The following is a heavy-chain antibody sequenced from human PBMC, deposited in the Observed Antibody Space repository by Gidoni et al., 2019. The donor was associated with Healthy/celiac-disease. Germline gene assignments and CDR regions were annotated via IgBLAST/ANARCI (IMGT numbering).Heavy chain of an antibody. D-gene: IGHD6-19*01. CDR1: GFTFSSYA. CDR3: AKDLSSGWVMDV. CDR2: ISGSGGST. Sequence: EVQLLESGGGLVQPGGSLRLSCAASGFTFSSYAMSWVRQAPGTGLEWVSAISGSGGSTYYADSVKGRFTISRDNSKNTLYLQMNSLRAEDTAVYYCAKDLSSGWVMDVWGQGTTVTVSS. V-gene: IGHV3-23*01. J-gene: IGHJ6*02.